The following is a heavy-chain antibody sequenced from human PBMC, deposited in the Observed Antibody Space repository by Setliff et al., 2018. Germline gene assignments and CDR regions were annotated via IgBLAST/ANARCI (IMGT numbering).Heavy chain of an antibody. J-gene: IGHJ4*02. Sequence: SETLSLTCDVFSYSISTGYYWGWIRQPPGKGLEWIGYIHHSGITYYNPSLASRLTMSVDTSKNQFSLRLTSVTAADTAVYYCARTGTYRYFDHWGQGTLVTVSS. V-gene: IGHV4-38-2*01. D-gene: IGHD1-1*01. CDR3: ARTGTYRYFDH. CDR2: IHHSGIT. CDR1: SYSISTGYY.